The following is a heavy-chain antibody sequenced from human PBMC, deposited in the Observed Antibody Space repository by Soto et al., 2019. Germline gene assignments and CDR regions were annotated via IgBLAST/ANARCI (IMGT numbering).Heavy chain of an antibody. D-gene: IGHD3-22*01. CDR1: GGTFSNYA. Sequence: QVQLVQSGAEVKKPGSSVKVSCRASGGTFSNYAISWVRQASGQGLEWMGGIIPIFGTANYAQKFQGRVTITADESTTPAYMELRSLRSEHTALYYCTSGYFYASTGYYPAEYFQHWGQGTLVTVPS. V-gene: IGHV1-69*01. J-gene: IGHJ1*01. CDR3: TSGYFYASTGYYPAEYFQH. CDR2: IIPIFGTA.